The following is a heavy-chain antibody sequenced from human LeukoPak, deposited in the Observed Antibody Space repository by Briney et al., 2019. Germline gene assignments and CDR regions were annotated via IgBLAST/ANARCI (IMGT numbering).Heavy chain of an antibody. Sequence: ESGPTLVKPTQTLTLACTFSGFSLSTSGVGVGWIRQPPGKALDWLALIYWNDDKRYSPSLKSRLTITKDTSKNQVVLTMTNMDPVDTATYYCAHRQLDSSSWYFDYWGQGTLVTVSS. CDR3: AHRQLDSSSWYFDY. CDR2: IYWNDDK. D-gene: IGHD6-13*01. J-gene: IGHJ4*02. CDR1: GFSLSTSGVG. V-gene: IGHV2-5*01.